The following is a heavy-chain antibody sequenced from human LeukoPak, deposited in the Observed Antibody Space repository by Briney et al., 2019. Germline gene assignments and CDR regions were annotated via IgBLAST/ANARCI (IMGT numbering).Heavy chain of an antibody. V-gene: IGHV3-30*04. CDR2: ISYDGSNK. J-gene: IGHJ3*02. CDR3: ATWYYDILTGYSPDAFDI. D-gene: IGHD3-9*01. CDR1: GFTFSSYA. Sequence: GRSLRLSCAASGFTFSSYAMHWVRQAPGKGLEWVAVISYDGSNKYYADSVKGRFTISRDNSKNTLYLQMNSLRAEDTAVYYCATWYYDILTGYSPDAFDIWGQGTMVTVSS.